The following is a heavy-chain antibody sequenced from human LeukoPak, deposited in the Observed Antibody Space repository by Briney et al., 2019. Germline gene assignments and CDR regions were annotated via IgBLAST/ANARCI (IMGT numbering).Heavy chain of an antibody. J-gene: IGHJ4*02. CDR1: GFTFSSYW. CDR3: ARDYNWGFDY. V-gene: IGHV3-74*01. CDR2: VNPQGSET. D-gene: IGHD1-20*01. Sequence: GGSLRLSCAASGFTFSSYWMHWVRQAPGKGLVWVSRVNPQGSETSYADSVKGRFTISRDNAKNSLYLQMNGLRDEDTAVYYCARDYNWGFDYWGQGTLVTVSS.